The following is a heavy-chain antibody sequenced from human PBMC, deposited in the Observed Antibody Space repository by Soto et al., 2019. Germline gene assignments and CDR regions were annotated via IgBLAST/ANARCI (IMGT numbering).Heavy chain of an antibody. D-gene: IGHD7-27*01. CDR2: ISYDGSNK. Sequence: QVQLVESGGGVVQPGRSLRLSCAASGFTFSFYGMHWVRQAPGKGLECVAVISYDGSNKYYADSVKGRFTISRDNSKNTLYLQMNSLRAEDTAVYYCAKDLGHGGRGAFDIWGQGTMVTVSS. CDR3: AKDLGHGGRGAFDI. V-gene: IGHV3-30*18. CDR1: GFTFSFYG. J-gene: IGHJ3*02.